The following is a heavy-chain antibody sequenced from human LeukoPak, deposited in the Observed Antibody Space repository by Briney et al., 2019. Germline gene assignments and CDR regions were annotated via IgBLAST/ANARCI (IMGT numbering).Heavy chain of an antibody. CDR1: GYTFTGYY. V-gene: IGHV1-8*03. CDR3: ARAPPHAFDI. Sequence: GASVKVSCKASGYTFTGYYMHWVRQATGQGLEWMGWMNPNSGNTGYAQKFQGRVTITRNTSISTAYMELSSLRSEDTAVYYCARAPPHAFDIWGQGTMVTVSS. J-gene: IGHJ3*02. CDR2: MNPNSGNT.